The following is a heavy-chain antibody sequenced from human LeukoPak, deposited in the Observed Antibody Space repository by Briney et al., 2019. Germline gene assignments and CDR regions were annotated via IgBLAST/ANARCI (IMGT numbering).Heavy chain of an antibody. Sequence: ASVKVSCKASGSTFTSYDINWVRQATGQGLEWMGWMNPNSGNTGYAQKFQGRVTMTRNTSISTAYMELSSLRSEDTAVYYCARGLAKDIVVVVAAFWFDPWGQGTLVTVSS. J-gene: IGHJ5*02. CDR1: GSTFTSYD. CDR2: MNPNSGNT. V-gene: IGHV1-8*01. D-gene: IGHD2-15*01. CDR3: ARGLAKDIVVVVAAFWFDP.